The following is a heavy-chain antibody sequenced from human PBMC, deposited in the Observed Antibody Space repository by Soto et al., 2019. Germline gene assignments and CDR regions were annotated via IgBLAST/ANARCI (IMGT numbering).Heavy chain of an antibody. CDR3: ARIYSRSSNLDY. CDR1: GFTFSDYY. V-gene: IGHV3-11*01. D-gene: IGHD6-6*01. CDR2: ISSSGRTI. J-gene: IGHJ4*02. Sequence: PGGSLILSCAASGFTFSDYYMSWIRQAPGKGLEWVSHISSSGRTIYYADSVKGRFTISRDNAKNSLYLQMNSLRAEDTAVYYCARIYSRSSNLDYWGQGTLVTVSS.